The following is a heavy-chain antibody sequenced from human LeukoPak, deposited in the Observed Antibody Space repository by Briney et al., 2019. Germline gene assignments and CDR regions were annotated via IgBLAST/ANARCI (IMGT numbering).Heavy chain of an antibody. CDR1: GFTFSSYG. Sequence: PGRSLRLSCAASGFTFSSYGMHWVRQAPGKGLEWVAVISYDGSNKYYADSVKGRFTISRDNSKNTLYLQMNSLRAEDTAVYYCAKVYSRLRYFDWLGAFDIWGQGTMVTVSS. J-gene: IGHJ3*02. V-gene: IGHV3-30*18. CDR3: AKVYSRLRYFDWLGAFDI. CDR2: ISYDGSNK. D-gene: IGHD3-9*01.